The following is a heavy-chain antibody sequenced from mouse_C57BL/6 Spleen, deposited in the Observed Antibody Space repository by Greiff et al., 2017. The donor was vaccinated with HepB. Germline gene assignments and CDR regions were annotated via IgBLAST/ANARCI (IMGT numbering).Heavy chain of an antibody. Sequence: QVQLKQSGAELVRPGTSVKMSCKASGYTFTNYWIGWAKQRPGHGLEWIGDIYPGGGYTNYNEKFKGKAKLTADKSSSTAYMQFSSLTSEDSAIYYCARFTTVGGYAMDYWGQGTSVTVSS. J-gene: IGHJ4*01. CDR2: IYPGGGYT. CDR3: ARFTTVGGYAMDY. V-gene: IGHV1-63*01. CDR1: GYTFTNYW. D-gene: IGHD1-1*01.